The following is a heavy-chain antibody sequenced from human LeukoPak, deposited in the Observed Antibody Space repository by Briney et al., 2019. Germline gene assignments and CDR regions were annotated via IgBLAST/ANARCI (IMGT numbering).Heavy chain of an antibody. CDR3: ASLVRDCSGTSCSAVDY. V-gene: IGHV1-2*06. Sequence: ASVKVSCKASGYTFTGYYMHWVRQAPGQGLEWMGRINPNSGGTNYAQKFQGRVTMTRDTSISTAYMELSRLRSDDTAVYYCASLVRDCSGTSCSAVDYWGQGTLVTVSS. D-gene: IGHD2-2*01. CDR2: INPNSGGT. CDR1: GYTFTGYY. J-gene: IGHJ4*02.